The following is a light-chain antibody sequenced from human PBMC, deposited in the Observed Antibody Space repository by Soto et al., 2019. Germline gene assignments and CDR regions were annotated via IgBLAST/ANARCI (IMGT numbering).Light chain of an antibody. V-gene: IGLV2-8*01. Sequence: QSALTHPPSASGSPGQSVTISCAGTSTDIGGYNYVSWYQQHPGKAPKLIIYEVSKRPSGVPDRFSGSKSGTTASLTVSGLQAEDEADYYCSSYAASKNLLYVFGTWTKVIV. CDR1: STDIGGYNY. J-gene: IGLJ1*01. CDR3: SSYAASKNLLYV. CDR2: EVS.